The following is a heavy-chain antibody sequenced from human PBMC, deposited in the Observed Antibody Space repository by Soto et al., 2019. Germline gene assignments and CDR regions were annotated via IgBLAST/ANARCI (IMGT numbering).Heavy chain of an antibody. V-gene: IGHV3-48*01. CDR2: ISSSSSTI. D-gene: IGHD2-2*01. Sequence: PGGSLRLSCAASGFTFSSYSMNWVRQAPGKGLEWVSYISSSSSTIYYADSVKGRFTISRDNAKNSLYLQMNSLRAEDTAVYYCARDDCISTSCYSYYYYGMDVWGQGTTVTSP. J-gene: IGHJ6*02. CDR1: GFTFSSYS. CDR3: ARDDCISTSCYSYYYYGMDV.